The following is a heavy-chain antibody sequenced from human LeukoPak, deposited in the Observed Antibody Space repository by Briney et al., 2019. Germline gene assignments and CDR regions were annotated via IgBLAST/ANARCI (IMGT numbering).Heavy chain of an antibody. CDR1: GGSIKGGGFF. CDR3: ARDHGRSYNYGSGALDI. V-gene: IGHV4-31*03. CDR2: IYYSGST. Sequence: SETLSLTCSVSGGSIKGGGFFWNWVRQHPGKGLEWIGHIYYSGSTSYNPSVKSRVTISVDTSKNQFSLKLTSVTAADTAMYYCARDHGRSYNYGSGALDIWGQGTLVIVSA. J-gene: IGHJ3*02. D-gene: IGHD5-18*01.